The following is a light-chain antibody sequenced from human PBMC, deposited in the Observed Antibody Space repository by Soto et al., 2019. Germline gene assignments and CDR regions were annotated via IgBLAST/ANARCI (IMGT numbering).Light chain of an antibody. Sequence: EIVMTQSPATLSVSPGERATLSCRASQSVSSNLAWYQQKPGQAPRLLIYGASTRAHGIPARFSGSGSGTEFTLTISSRQSEDFAVYDCQQYNNWTPWTFGQGTKVEIK. V-gene: IGKV3-15*01. J-gene: IGKJ1*01. CDR3: QQYNNWTPWT. CDR2: GAS. CDR1: QSVSSN.